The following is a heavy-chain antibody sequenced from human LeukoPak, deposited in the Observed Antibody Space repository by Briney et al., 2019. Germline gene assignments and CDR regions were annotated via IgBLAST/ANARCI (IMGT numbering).Heavy chain of an antibody. CDR3: AKKNSGSYYEGPDY. CDR2: TSSDESTK. Sequence: PGGSLRLSCAASGFTFNTYGMHWARQAPGKGLEWVAATSSDESTKHYADSVKGRFTISRDNSKNTLFLQMNSLRAEDTAVYYCAKKNSGSYYEGPDYWGQGTLVTVSS. CDR1: GFTFNTYG. D-gene: IGHD1-26*01. J-gene: IGHJ4*02. V-gene: IGHV3-30*18.